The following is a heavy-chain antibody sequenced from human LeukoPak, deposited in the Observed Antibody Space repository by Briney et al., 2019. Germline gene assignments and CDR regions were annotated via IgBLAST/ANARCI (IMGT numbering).Heavy chain of an antibody. D-gene: IGHD5-24*01. CDR2: ISVYNGNT. CDR1: GYSFTTYA. J-gene: IGHJ4*02. CDR3: ARVEMATRPIDY. Sequence: GASVKVSCKASGYSFTTYAISWVRQAPGQGLEWMGWISVYNGNTNYAQKVQGRVTMTTDTSTSTAYMELRSLRSDDTAVYYCARVEMATRPIDYWGQGTLVTVSS. V-gene: IGHV1-18*01.